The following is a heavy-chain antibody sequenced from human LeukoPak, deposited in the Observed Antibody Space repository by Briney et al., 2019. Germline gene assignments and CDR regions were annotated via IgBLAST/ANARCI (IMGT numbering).Heavy chain of an antibody. CDR2: INPKSGGT. CDR1: GYTLTGYY. D-gene: IGHD2-15*01. CDR3: ARGFSRSAGDCSGPSCYDFDY. J-gene: IGHJ4*02. V-gene: IGHV1-2*02. Sequence: ASVKVSCKPSGYTLTGYYMHWVRQAPGQGLEWMGWINPKSGGTNYAQKFKGRVTMTRDTSITTAYLELSSLRSDDTAVYLCARGFSRSAGDCSGPSCYDFDYWGQGTLVTVSS.